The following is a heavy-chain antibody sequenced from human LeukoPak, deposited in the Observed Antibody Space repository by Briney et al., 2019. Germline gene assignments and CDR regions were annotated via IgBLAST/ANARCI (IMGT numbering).Heavy chain of an antibody. CDR2: IRDDGSTR. CDR3: AKVPHSWGLFDS. J-gene: IGHJ4*02. D-gene: IGHD3-16*01. CDR1: GFTFSRYG. V-gene: IGHV3-30*02. Sequence: GGSLRLSCAASGFTFSRYGLHWVRQAPGKGLEWVAFIRDDGSTRYYAESVKGRFTVSRDNSKNTVYLQMDSLRTEDTAVYYCAKVPHSWGLFDSWGQGTLVTVSS.